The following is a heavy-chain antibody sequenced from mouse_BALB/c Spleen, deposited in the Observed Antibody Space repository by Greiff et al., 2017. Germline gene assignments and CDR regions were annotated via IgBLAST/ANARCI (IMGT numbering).Heavy chain of an antibody. CDR2: ILPGSGST. J-gene: IGHJ4*01. CDR3: ASYRYDVGAMDY. V-gene: IGHV1-9*01. CDR1: GYTFSSYW. Sequence: QVQLKESGAELMKPGASVKISCKATGYTFSSYWIEWVKQRPGHGLEWIGEILPGSGSTNYNEKFKGKATFTADTSSNTAYMQLSSLTSEDSAVYYCASYRYDVGAMDYWGQGTSVTVSS. D-gene: IGHD2-14*01.